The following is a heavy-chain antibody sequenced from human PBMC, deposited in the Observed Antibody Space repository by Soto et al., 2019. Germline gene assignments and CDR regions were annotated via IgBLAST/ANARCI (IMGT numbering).Heavy chain of an antibody. V-gene: IGHV4-30-2*01. CDR2: IYHSGST. D-gene: IGHD5-12*01. CDR3: ARYRWLQPRFDY. J-gene: IGHJ4*02. Sequence: QLQLQESGSGLVKPSQTLSLTCAVSGGSISSGDYSWTWIRQPPGKGLEWIGYIYHSGSTYYNPSLKSRGTISVDRSKNQFSLRLSSVTAADTAVYYCARYRWLQPRFDYWGQGTLVTVSS. CDR1: GGSISSGDYS.